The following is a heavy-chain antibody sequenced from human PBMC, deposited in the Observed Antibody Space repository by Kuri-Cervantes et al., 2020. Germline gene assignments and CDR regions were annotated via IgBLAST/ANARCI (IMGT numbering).Heavy chain of an antibody. CDR3: ARGSSWYDY. D-gene: IGHD6-13*01. V-gene: IGHV4-34*01. CDR1: GGSFSGYY. CDR2: INHSGST. Sequence: SQTLSLTCAVYGGSFSGYYWSWIRQPPGKGLEWIGEINHSGSTNYNPSLQSRVTMSVDTSKNQFSLKLSSVTAADTAVYYCARGSSWYDYWGQGTLVTVSS. J-gene: IGHJ4*02.